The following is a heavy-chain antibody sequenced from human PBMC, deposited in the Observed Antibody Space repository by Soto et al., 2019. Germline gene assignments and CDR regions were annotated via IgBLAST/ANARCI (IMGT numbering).Heavy chain of an antibody. D-gene: IGHD6-19*01. CDR2: IWYDGSNK. J-gene: IGHJ4*02. CDR3: ARDLAVAGILYY. CDR1: GFTFSSYG. V-gene: IGHV3-33*01. Sequence: ESGGGVVQPGRSLRLSCAASGFTFSSYGMHWVRQAPGKGLEWVAVIWYDGSNKYYADSVKGRFTISRDNSKNTLYLQMNSLRAEDTAVYYCARDLAVAGILYYWGQGTLVTVSS.